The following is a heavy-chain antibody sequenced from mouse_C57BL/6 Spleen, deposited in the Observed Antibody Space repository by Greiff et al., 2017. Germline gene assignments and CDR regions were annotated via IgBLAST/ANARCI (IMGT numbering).Heavy chain of an antibody. Sequence: QVQLQQPGAELVRPGSSVKLSCKASGYTFTSYWMDWVKQRPGQGLEWIGNIYPSDSETHYNQKFKDKATLTVDKSSSTAYMQLSSLTSEDSAVYYCARGQDYDWYFDVWGTGTTVTVSS. CDR3: ARGQDYDWYFDV. V-gene: IGHV1-61*01. J-gene: IGHJ1*03. D-gene: IGHD2-4*01. CDR2: IYPSDSET. CDR1: GYTFTSYW.